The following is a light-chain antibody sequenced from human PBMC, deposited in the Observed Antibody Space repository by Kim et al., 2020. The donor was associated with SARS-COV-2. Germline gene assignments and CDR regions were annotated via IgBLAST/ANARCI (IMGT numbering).Light chain of an antibody. CDR2: QGK. Sequence: SYELTQPPSVSVSPGQTASIICSGDKLGDKYASWYQQKLGQSPVVVIYQGKNRPSGIPERFSGSSSGNTATLTISETQAMDEADYYCQAWDSNTVVFGGG. J-gene: IGLJ2*01. CDR1: KLGDKY. V-gene: IGLV3-1*01. CDR3: QAWDSNTVV.